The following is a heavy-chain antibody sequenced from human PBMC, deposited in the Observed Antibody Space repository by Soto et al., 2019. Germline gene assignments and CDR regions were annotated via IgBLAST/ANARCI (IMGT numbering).Heavy chain of an antibody. D-gene: IGHD3-3*01. CDR3: ARDSYYDFWSGGVPPTTSSGMDV. CDR1: GGSISSGGYY. J-gene: IGHJ6*02. Sequence: PSETLSLTCTVSGGSISSGGYYWSWIRQHPGKGLEWIGYIYYSGSTYYNPSLKSRVTISVDTSKNQFSLKLSSVTAADTAVYYCARDSYYDFWSGGVPPTTSSGMDVWGQGTTVTAP. CDR2: IYYSGST. V-gene: IGHV4-31*03.